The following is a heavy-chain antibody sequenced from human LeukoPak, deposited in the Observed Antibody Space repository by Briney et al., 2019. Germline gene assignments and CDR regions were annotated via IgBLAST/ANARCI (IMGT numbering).Heavy chain of an antibody. CDR1: GFTFSSYA. V-gene: IGHV3-23*01. CDR3: AKGSAYYDILTGYYL. J-gene: IGHJ4*02. CDR2: ISDSGGST. Sequence: PGGSLRLSCAASGFTFSSYAMSWVRQAPGKGLEWVPFISDSGGSTYYADSVKGRFTISRDNSKNTLYLQMNSLRAEDTAVYYCAKGSAYYDILTGYYLWGQGTLVIVSS. D-gene: IGHD3-9*01.